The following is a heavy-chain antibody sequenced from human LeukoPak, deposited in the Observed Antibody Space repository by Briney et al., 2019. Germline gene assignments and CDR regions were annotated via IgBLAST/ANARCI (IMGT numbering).Heavy chain of an antibody. D-gene: IGHD3-10*01. Sequence: ASVKVSCKASGYTFTGYYMHWVRQAPGQGLEWMGWINPNSGGTNYARKFQGRVTMTRDTSISTAYMELSRLRSDDTAVYYCARGSDGILDYYYMDVWGKGTTATVSS. CDR2: INPNSGGT. CDR1: GYTFTGYY. V-gene: IGHV1-2*02. CDR3: ARGSDGILDYYYMDV. J-gene: IGHJ6*03.